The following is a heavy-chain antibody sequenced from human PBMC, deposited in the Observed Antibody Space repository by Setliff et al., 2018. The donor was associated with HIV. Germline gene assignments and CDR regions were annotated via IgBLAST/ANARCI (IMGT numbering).Heavy chain of an antibody. D-gene: IGHD2-15*01. V-gene: IGHV3-21*01. CDR3: ARDRGYCSGGSCLSAEYFQH. CDR1: GFSFSTSW. CDR2: ISSSSSYI. J-gene: IGHJ1*01. Sequence: GGSLRLSCAASGFSFSTSWVHWVRQAPGKGLEWVSSISSSSSYIYYADSVKGRFTISRDNAKNSLYLQMNSLRAEDTAVYYCARDRGYCSGGSCLSAEYFQHWGQGTLVTVSS.